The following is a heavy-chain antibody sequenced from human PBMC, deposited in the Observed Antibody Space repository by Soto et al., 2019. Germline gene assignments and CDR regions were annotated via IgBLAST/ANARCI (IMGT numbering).Heavy chain of an antibody. Sequence: EVQLVQSGGGLVQPGGSLRLSCVGYGCTFTDIYMNWVRQAPGKGLEWVANIRPDGTETNYVESVKGRFTTSRDNAKNSLFLQMNSLRADDTAVYYCAGWGGHDYNYWGQGILVTFCS. CDR3: AGWGGHDYNY. D-gene: IGHD4-4*01. CDR1: GCTFTDIY. V-gene: IGHV3-7*03. J-gene: IGHJ4*02. CDR2: IRPDGTET.